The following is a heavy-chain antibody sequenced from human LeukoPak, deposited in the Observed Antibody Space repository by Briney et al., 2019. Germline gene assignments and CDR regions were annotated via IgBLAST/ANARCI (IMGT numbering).Heavy chain of an antibody. J-gene: IGHJ6*01. V-gene: IGHV3-30*04. D-gene: IGHD2-2*01. CDR2: ISYDGSNK. Sequence: GGSLRLSCAASGFTFSSYAMHWVRQAPGKGLEWVAVISYDGSNKYYADSVKGRFTISRDNSKNTLYLQMNSLRAEDTAGYYCARGLVEKDYYYYGMGGWGQGTKVTVSS. CDR3: ARGLVEKDYYYYGMGG. CDR1: GFTFSSYA.